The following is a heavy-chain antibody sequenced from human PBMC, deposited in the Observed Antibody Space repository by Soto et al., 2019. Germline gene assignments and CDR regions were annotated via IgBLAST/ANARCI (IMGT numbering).Heavy chain of an antibody. J-gene: IGHJ6*02. Sequence: GGSLRLSCAASGFTFSSFSMNWARQAPGKGLEWVSSISSSSSYIYYADSVKGRFTISRDNAKNSLYLQMNSLRAEDTAVYYCARGYGSGWPDYYYYYGMDVWGQGTTVTVSS. CDR3: ARGYGSGWPDYYYYYGMDV. CDR1: GFTFSSFS. D-gene: IGHD6-19*01. V-gene: IGHV3-21*01. CDR2: ISSSSSYI.